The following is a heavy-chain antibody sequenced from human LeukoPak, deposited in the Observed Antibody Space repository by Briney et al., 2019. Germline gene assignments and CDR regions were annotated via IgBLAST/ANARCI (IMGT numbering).Heavy chain of an antibody. Sequence: GESLKISCKGSGYSFTGYWIGWVRQMPGKGLEWMGIIYPADSNTRYSPSFQGQVTISADKSISTAYLQWSSLKASDAAMYYCARHEYGDSFGVYYMDVWGKGTTVTVSS. CDR2: IYPADSNT. CDR3: ARHEYGDSFGVYYMDV. J-gene: IGHJ6*03. V-gene: IGHV5-51*01. CDR1: GYSFTGYW. D-gene: IGHD4-17*01.